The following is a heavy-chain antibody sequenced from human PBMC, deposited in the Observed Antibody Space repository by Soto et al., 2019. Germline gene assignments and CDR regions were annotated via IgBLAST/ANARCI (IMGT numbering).Heavy chain of an antibody. V-gene: IGHV1-18*01. CDR2: ISAYNGNT. CDR1: GYSFTSYG. J-gene: IGHJ6*03. CDR3: ARGYYDFWSGTLRDYYYYYYMDV. D-gene: IGHD3-3*01. Sequence: ASVKVSCKACGYSFTSYGISWVRQAPGQGLEWMGWISAYNGNTNYAQKLQGRVTMTTDTSTSTAYMELRSLRSDDTAVYYCARGYYDFWSGTLRDYYYYYYMDVWGKGTTVTVSS.